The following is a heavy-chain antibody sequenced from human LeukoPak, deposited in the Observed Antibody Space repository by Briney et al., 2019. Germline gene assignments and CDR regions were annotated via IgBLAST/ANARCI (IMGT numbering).Heavy chain of an antibody. CDR1: GYAFTTYG. D-gene: IGHD2-15*01. CDR2: IIPIFGTA. J-gene: IGHJ4*02. Sequence: GASVKVSCKASGYAFTTYGISWVRQAPGQGLEWMGRIIPIFGTANYAQKFQGRVTITTDESTSTAYMELSSLRSEDTAVYYCAVTWGYCSGGSCPYYFDYWGQGTLVTVSS. CDR3: AVTWGYCSGGSCPYYFDY. V-gene: IGHV1-69*05.